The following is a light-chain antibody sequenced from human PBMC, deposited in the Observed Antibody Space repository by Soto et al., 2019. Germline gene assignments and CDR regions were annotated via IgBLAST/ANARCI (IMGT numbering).Light chain of an antibody. CDR1: QSVSNF. CDR2: DAS. Sequence: EIVLTQSPATLSLSPGERATLSCRASQSVSNFLSWYQQKPCQAPRLLISDASNRATGILGRFSGSGSGTDFSLTISSLEPEAFAVYSCQQRSNWPWTFGQGTKVEIK. V-gene: IGKV3-11*01. J-gene: IGKJ1*01. CDR3: QQRSNWPWT.